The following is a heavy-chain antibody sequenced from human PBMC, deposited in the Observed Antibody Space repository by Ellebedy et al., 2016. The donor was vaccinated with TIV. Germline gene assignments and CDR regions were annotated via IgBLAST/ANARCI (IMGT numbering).Heavy chain of an antibody. CDR3: TPLGEAAAGYDAFDI. D-gene: IGHD6-13*01. J-gene: IGHJ3*02. Sequence: PGGSLRLSCAASAFTFSNAWMSWVRQAPGKGLEWVGRIKSKTDGGTTDYAAPVKGRFTISRDDSKNTLYLQMNSLKTEDTAVYYCTPLGEAAAGYDAFDIWGQGTMVTVSS. V-gene: IGHV3-15*01. CDR1: AFTFSNAW. CDR2: IKSKTDGGTT.